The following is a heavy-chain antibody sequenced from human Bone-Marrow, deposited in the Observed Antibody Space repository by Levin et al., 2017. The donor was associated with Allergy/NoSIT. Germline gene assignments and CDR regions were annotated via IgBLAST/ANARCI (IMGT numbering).Heavy chain of an antibody. V-gene: IGHV2-5*02. CDR3: ALWENIVVVPAGTQIRPRSPKNWFDP. CDR1: GFSLSTSGVG. Sequence: SGPTLVKPPQTLTLTCTFSGFSLSTSGVGVGWIRQPPGKALEWLALIYWDDDKRYSPSLKSRLTITKDTSKNQVVLTMTNMDPVDTATYYCALWENIVVVPAGTQIRPRSPKNWFDPWGQGTLVTVSS. J-gene: IGHJ5*02. D-gene: IGHD2-2*01. CDR2: IYWDDDK.